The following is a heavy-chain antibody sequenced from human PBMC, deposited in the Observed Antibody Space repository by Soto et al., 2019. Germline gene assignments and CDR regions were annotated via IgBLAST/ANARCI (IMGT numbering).Heavy chain of an antibody. D-gene: IGHD3-22*01. CDR3: ARGGYYDSSGSRNYHYYGMDV. CDR2: ISGSGDST. J-gene: IGHJ6*02. CDR1: GSTFSSYA. Sequence: PGGSLRLSCAASGSTFSSYAMSWVRQAPGKGLEWVSVISGSGDSTYYADSVKGRVTMSTDTSSRTAYMHLRSLGSDDTAVYFCARGGYYDSSGSRNYHYYGMDVWGQGTTVTVSS. V-gene: IGHV3-23*01.